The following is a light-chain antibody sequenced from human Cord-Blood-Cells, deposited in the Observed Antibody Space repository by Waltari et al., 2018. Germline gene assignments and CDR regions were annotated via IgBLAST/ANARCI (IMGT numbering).Light chain of an antibody. CDR3: SSYTSSSTHVV. CDR1: SSDVGGYNY. CDR2: DFR. Sequence: QSALTQPASVSGSPGQSITISCTGTSSDVGGYNYVSWYQQHPGKAPKLMIYDFRNRPSGVSNRFAGSKSGNTASLTISGLQAEDEADYYCSSYTSSSTHVVFGGGTKLTVL. J-gene: IGLJ2*01. V-gene: IGLV2-14*01.